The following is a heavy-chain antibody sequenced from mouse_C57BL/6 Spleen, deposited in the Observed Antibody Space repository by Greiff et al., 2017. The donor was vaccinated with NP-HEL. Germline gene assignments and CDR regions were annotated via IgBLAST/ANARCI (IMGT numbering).Heavy chain of an antibody. V-gene: IGHV1-64*01. CDR3: ARSDYGSSPWFAY. CDR2: IHPNSGST. D-gene: IGHD1-1*01. Sequence: VQLKQPGAELVKPGASVKLSCKASGYTFTSYWMHWVKQRPGQGLEWIGMIHPNSGSTNYNEKFKSKATLTVDKSSSTAYMQLSSLTSEDSAVYYCARSDYGSSPWFAYWGQGTLVTVSA. CDR1: GYTFTSYW. J-gene: IGHJ3*01.